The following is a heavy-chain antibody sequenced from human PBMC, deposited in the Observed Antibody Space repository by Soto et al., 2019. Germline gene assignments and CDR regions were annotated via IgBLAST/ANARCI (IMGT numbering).Heavy chain of an antibody. CDR1: GGSFSCYY. CDR3: ARGRGTVTSYYYYGMDV. D-gene: IGHD4-17*01. CDR2: INHSGST. J-gene: IGHJ6*02. Sequence: LSLTCAVYGGSFSCYYWSWIRQPPGKGLEWIGEINHSGSTNYNPSLKSRVTISVDTSKNQFSLKLSSVTAADTAVYYCARGRGTVTSYYYYGMDVWGQGTTVTVSS. V-gene: IGHV4-34*01.